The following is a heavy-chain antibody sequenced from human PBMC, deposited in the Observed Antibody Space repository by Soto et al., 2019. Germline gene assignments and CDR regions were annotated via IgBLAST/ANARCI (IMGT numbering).Heavy chain of an antibody. CDR1: GFTFTSYW. CDR2: IKEDASEK. J-gene: IGHJ4*02. D-gene: IGHD3-9*01. Sequence: PGGSLRLSCAASGFTFTSYWMTWVRQAPGKGLEWVANIKEDASEKYYLDSVKGRFTISRDNAKNSLYLQMNSLRAEDTAVYYCAREWAHYDTLTGKLDYWGQGTLVTVSS. V-gene: IGHV3-7*01. CDR3: AREWAHYDTLTGKLDY.